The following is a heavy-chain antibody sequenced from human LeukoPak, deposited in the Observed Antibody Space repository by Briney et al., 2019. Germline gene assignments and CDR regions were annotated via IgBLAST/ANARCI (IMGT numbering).Heavy chain of an antibody. D-gene: IGHD3-22*01. Sequence: GGSLRLSCAASGFTFSNYGLSWVRQAPGKGLEWVSGISSSSSYIYYADSVKGRFTISRDNAKNSLYLQMNSLRAEDTAVYYCASMANYYDSSGYQNYFDYWGQGTLVTVSS. CDR3: ASMANYYDSSGYQNYFDY. CDR2: ISSSSSYI. CDR1: GFTFSNYG. J-gene: IGHJ4*02. V-gene: IGHV3-21*01.